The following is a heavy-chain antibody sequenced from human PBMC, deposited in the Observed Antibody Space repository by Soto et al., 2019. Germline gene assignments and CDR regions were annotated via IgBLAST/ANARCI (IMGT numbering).Heavy chain of an antibody. J-gene: IGHJ6*02. CDR2: ISYDGSNK. V-gene: IGHV3-30-3*01. CDR1: GFTFSSYA. CDR3: ARSGQSYFDWLGYYGMDV. Sequence: LRLSCAASGFTFSSYAMHWVRQAPGKGLEWVAVISYDGSNKYYADSVKGRFTISRDNSKNTLYLQMNSLRAEDTAVYYCARSGQSYFDWLGYYGMDVWGQGTTVTVSS. D-gene: IGHD3-9*01.